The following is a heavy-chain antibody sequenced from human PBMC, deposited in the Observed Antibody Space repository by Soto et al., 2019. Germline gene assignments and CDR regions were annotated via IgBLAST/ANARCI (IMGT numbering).Heavy chain of an antibody. CDR1: GFSLSTTGVG. CDR3: AHVGGLEQWLYRLDH. D-gene: IGHD6-19*01. V-gene: IGHV2-5*02. J-gene: IGHJ4*02. Sequence: QITLKESGPSLVKPTQTLTLTCTFSGFSLSTTGVGVVWIRQPPGKALEWLALIYWDDDKPYSPSLRSRLTSTKDTTTSQVVPTLTNVDPGDTATYYCAHVGGLEQWLYRLDHWGAGTLVTVSS. CDR2: IYWDDDK.